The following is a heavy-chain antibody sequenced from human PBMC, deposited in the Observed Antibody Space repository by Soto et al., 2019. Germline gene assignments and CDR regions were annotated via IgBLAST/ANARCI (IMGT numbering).Heavy chain of an antibody. Sequence: EEQLLESGGDLVQPGGSLRLSCASSGFTFSDHAMTWVRQAPGKGLQWVSTIDAGGGATWDADSVRGRFTISRDNSKNTLSLQMNNLRPEDTDVYYCAKDGHRQDWYYHMDVWGKGTTVTVSS. V-gene: IGHV3-23*01. CDR1: GFTFSDHA. D-gene: IGHD2-15*01. CDR3: AKDGHRQDWYYHMDV. CDR2: IDAGGGAT. J-gene: IGHJ6*03.